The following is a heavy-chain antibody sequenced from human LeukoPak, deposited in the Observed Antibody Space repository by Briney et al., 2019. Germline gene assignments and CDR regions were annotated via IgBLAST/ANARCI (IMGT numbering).Heavy chain of an antibody. D-gene: IGHD6-25*01. CDR1: GGSVSRTNW. CDR3: AREGGFYRPLDY. CDR2: VHLDGRT. J-gene: IGHJ4*02. Sequence: SETLSLTCGVSGGSVSRTNWWTWIPQPPGTGLEWIGEVHLDGRTNFNPSLKSRLTVSVDLSENHVSLKLTSVTAADTAVYYCAREGGFYRPLDYSGQGTLATVSS. V-gene: IGHV4-4*02.